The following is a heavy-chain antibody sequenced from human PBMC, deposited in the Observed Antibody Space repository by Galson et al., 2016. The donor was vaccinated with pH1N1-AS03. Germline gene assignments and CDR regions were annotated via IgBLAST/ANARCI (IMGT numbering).Heavy chain of an antibody. J-gene: IGHJ4*02. CDR2: VTWNGDKM. Sequence: SLRLSCAASGFTFDDYTMHWVRQVPGKGLEWLSSVTWNGDKMVYADSVKVRFTTSRDNAKNTLYLQMNSLRPEDTALYYCVKGAGRYSRSWYFDYWGQGTLVTVSS. CDR1: GFTFDDYT. CDR3: VKGAGRYSRSWYFDY. D-gene: IGHD6-13*01. V-gene: IGHV3-9*01.